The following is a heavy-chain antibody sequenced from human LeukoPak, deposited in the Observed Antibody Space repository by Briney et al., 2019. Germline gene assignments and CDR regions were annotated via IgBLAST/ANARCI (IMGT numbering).Heavy chain of an antibody. CDR3: ARLDGTDSHFDF. V-gene: IGHV1-2*02. CDR2: INPNSGDT. D-gene: IGHD5-24*01. J-gene: IGHJ4*02. Sequence: ASVKVSCKASGYTFTGCYMHWVRQAPGQGLEWMGWINPNSGDTNYAQKFQGRVTMTSDTSITTAYMELNRLRSDDTAVYYCARLDGTDSHFDFWGQGTLVTVSS. CDR1: GYTFTGCY.